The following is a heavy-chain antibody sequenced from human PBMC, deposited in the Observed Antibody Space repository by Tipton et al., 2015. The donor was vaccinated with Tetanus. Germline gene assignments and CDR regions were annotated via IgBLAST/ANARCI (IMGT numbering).Heavy chain of an antibody. CDR1: GFMFSSYT. CDR3: ASGSALDY. D-gene: IGHD6-25*01. J-gene: IGHJ4*02. CDR2: IGGSGGAS. Sequence: GSLRLSCAASGFMFSSYTMSWVRQAPGKGLECVSAIGGSGGASYYADSLKGRFTISRDNAKNSLYLQMNSPRVDDTAVYYCASGSALDYWGQGSLVAVSS. V-gene: IGHV3-23*01.